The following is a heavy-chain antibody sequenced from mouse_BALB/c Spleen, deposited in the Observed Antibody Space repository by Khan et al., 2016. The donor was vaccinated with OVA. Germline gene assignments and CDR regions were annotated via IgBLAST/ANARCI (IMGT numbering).Heavy chain of an antibody. CDR1: GYIFTDYV. V-gene: IGHV1-77*01. D-gene: IGHD4-1*01. CDR3: ARGGWDVFAY. CDR2: IYPGSDST. Sequence: QVQLQQSGPELVKPGASVKMSCKASGYIFTDYVMNWVKQRTGQGLEWIGQIYPGSDSTYYNEKFKDQATLTADRSSSTAYMQLNSLTSEDSAVYFCARGGWDVFAYWGQGTLVTVSA. J-gene: IGHJ3*01.